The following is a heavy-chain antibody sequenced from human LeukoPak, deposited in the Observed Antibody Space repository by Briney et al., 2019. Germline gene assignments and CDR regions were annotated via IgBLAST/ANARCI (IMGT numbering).Heavy chain of an antibody. CDR1: GFTLSNYW. CDR2: VSSDGATT. J-gene: IGHJ4*02. Sequence: GGSLRLSCAVSGFTLSNYWIHWVRQAPGKGLVWVSLVSSDGATTTYADSVKGRFTISRDNVKSTVYLQMSSLRAGDTAVYYCARAVGGLLDYWGQGTLVTVSS. D-gene: IGHD2-15*01. CDR3: ARAVGGLLDY. V-gene: IGHV3-74*01.